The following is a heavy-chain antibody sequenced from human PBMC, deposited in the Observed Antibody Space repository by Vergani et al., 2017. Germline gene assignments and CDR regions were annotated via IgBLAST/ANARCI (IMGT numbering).Heavy chain of an antibody. J-gene: IGHJ6*03. Sequence: QVQLQESGPAVVKPSQTLFLTCAVSGGYTSTGDRCWTWLRQRAGKVLELVGYIIYSGTTYDNPSLRSRLTISVDTSQNQFYLKLRTVTAADTAVYYCEWVSTHGPATCHFYYIDVWGKGTPVVVSS. CDR1: GGYTSTGDRC. CDR3: EWVSTHGPATCHFYYIDV. D-gene: IGHD6-25*01. CDR2: IIYSGTT. V-gene: IGHV4-31*11.